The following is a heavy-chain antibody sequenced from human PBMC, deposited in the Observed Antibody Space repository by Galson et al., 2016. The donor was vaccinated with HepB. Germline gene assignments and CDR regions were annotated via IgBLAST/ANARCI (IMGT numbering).Heavy chain of an antibody. CDR2: IRSKTYSGTR. Sequence: CLRLSCAASGFSFGDDGVSWFRQAPGKGLEWVAFIRSKTYSGTREYAASVQGRFTISRDDSKSIAYLQMDSLKIEDTAVYFCTRALVTTGDWMYYGMDVWGQGTTVTVSS. J-gene: IGHJ6*02. V-gene: IGHV3-49*03. CDR3: TRALVTTGDWMYYGMDV. D-gene: IGHD3/OR15-3a*01. CDR1: GFSFGDDG.